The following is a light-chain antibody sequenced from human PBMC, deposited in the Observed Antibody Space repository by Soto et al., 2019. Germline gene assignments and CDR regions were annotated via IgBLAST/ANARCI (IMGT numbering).Light chain of an antibody. CDR2: DVS. CDR3: CSYAGSHSHYV. J-gene: IGLJ1*01. CDR1: SSDVGGYNY. V-gene: IGLV2-11*01. Sequence: ALTQPRSVSGSPGQSVTISCTGTSSDVGGYNYVSWYQQHPGKAPKVMIYDVSKRPSGVPDRFSGSKSGNTASLTISGLQAEDEGDYYCCSYAGSHSHYVFGTGTKLTVL.